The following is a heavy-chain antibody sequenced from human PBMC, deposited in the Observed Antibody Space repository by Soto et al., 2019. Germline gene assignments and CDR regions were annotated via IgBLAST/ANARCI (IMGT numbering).Heavy chain of an antibody. CDR1: GDSVTRYY. D-gene: IGHD3-16*01. V-gene: IGHV4-59*02. J-gene: IGHJ5*02. CDR3: ARGPILTTSGGVPEALNSFDP. CDR2: IYHSGTT. Sequence: QVQLQESGPGLVKSSETLSLSCSVSGDSVTRYYWSWIRQSPGKGLDWIGHIYHSGTTKYNPSLKGRVTISLDTSQNQFSLNLRSVTAADTAVYYCARGPILTTSGGVPEALNSFDPWGQGILVIVSS.